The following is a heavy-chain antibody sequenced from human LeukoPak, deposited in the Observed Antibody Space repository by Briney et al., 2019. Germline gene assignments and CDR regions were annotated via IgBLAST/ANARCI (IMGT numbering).Heavy chain of an antibody. J-gene: IGHJ4*02. Sequence: GGPLSLSCAASGFTFSSYAWSWFRQAPGKGLEGVSAISGSGGSTYYADSVKGRFTISRDNSKNTLYLQMNSLRAEDTAVYYCAKSTYYDSSVYYFDYWGQGTLVTVSS. D-gene: IGHD3-22*01. CDR3: AKSTYYDSSVYYFDY. CDR1: GFTFSSYA. V-gene: IGHV3-23*01. CDR2: ISGSGGST.